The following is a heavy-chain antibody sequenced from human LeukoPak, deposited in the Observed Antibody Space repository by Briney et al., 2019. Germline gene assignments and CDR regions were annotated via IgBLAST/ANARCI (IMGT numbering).Heavy chain of an antibody. V-gene: IGHV1-24*01. CDR1: GYTLTELS. CDR2: FDPEDGET. D-gene: IGHD3-9*01. CDR3: ATDLSHYDIKSPFDY. Sequence: GASVKVSCKVSGYTLTELSVHWVRQAPGKGLEWMGGFDPEDGETIYAQKFQGRVTMTEDTSTDTAYMELSSLRSEDTAVYYCATDLSHYDIKSPFDYWGQGTLVTVSS. J-gene: IGHJ4*02.